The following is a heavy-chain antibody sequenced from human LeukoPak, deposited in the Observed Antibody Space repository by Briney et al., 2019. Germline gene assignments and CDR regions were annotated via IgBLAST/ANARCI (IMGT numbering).Heavy chain of an antibody. Sequence: GGSPRLSCAASGFTFSSYGMSWVRQAPGKGLEWVSYISSSGSTIYYADSVKGRFTISRDNSKNTLYLQMNSLRAEDTAVYYCAKGHSGSYNDYWGQGTLVTVSS. V-gene: IGHV3-23*01. D-gene: IGHD1-26*01. CDR2: ISSSGSTI. CDR1: GFTFSSYG. CDR3: AKGHSGSYNDY. J-gene: IGHJ4*02.